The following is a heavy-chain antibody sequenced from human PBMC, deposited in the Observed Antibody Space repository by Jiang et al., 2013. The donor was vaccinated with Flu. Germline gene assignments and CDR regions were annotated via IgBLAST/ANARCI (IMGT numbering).Heavy chain of an antibody. CDR1: GGSISSYY. D-gene: IGHD3-9*01. J-gene: IGHJ3*02. V-gene: IGHV4-59*01. CDR2: IYYSGST. CDR3: ARDPLTDPINAFDI. Sequence: LLKPSETLSLTCTVSGGSISSYYWSWIRQPPGKGLEWIGYIYYSGSTNYNPSLKSRVTISVDTSKNQFSLKLSSVTAADTAVYYCARDPLTDPINAFDIWGQGTMVTVSS.